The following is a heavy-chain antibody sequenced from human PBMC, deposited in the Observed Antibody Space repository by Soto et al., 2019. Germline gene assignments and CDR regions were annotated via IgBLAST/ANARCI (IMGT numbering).Heavy chain of an antibody. V-gene: IGHV3-30-3*01. CDR2: ISYDGSNK. D-gene: IGHD3-22*01. CDR1: GFTFSSYA. CDR3: ARDPGYYYDNSGLYGMDV. Sequence: GGSLRLSCAASGFTFSSYAMHWVRQAPGKGLEWVAVISYDGSNKYYADSVKGRFTISRDNSKDTLYLQMNSLRAEDTAVYYCARDPGYYYDNSGLYGMDVWGQGTTVTVSS. J-gene: IGHJ6*02.